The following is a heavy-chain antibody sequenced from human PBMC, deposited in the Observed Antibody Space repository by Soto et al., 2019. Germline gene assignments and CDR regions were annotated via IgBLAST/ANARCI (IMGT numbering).Heavy chain of an antibody. CDR3: AKEGPITNWYFDY. CDR1: RESITRYY. Sequence: PSETLSLARPVCRESITRYYPSCNRHPPGKGLEWIGYIYYSGSTNYNPSLKSRVTISVDTSKNQFSLKLSSVTAADTAVYYCAKEGPITNWYFDYWGQGTLVTVSS. J-gene: IGHJ4*02. CDR2: IYYSGST. V-gene: IGHV4-59*12. D-gene: IGHD1-1*01.